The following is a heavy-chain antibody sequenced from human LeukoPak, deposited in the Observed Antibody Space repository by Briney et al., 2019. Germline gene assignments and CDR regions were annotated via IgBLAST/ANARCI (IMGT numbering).Heavy chain of an antibody. CDR1: GGSISSYY. J-gene: IGHJ5*02. V-gene: IGHV4-59*01. CDR2: IYYTGNT. D-gene: IGHD1-26*01. CDR3: VRSKSGTYSWFDP. Sequence: PSETLSLTCTVSGGSISSYYWSWIRQPPGKGLEWIGYIYYTGNTNYNPSLKSRLTISVDTSKNQFSLKVSSVTAADTAVYYCVRSKSGTYSWFDPWGQGTLVTVSS.